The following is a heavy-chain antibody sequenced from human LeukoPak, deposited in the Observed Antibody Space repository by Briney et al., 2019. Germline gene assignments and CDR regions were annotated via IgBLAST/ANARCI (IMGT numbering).Heavy chain of an antibody. Sequence: GGSLRLSCAASGFTFRAYTMTWVRQAPGKGLEWVSSISSSSTYISNVDSVKGRFTISRDNAKNSLYLQMNSLRAEDTAVYYCARDRVDTAVSAPNFHYGMDVWGQGTTVTVTS. CDR1: GFTFRAYT. J-gene: IGHJ6*02. V-gene: IGHV3-21*01. D-gene: IGHD5-18*01. CDR2: ISSSSTYI. CDR3: ARDRVDTAVSAPNFHYGMDV.